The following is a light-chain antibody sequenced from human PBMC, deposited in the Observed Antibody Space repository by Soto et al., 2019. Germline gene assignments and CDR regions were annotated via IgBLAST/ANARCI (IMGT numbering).Light chain of an antibody. J-gene: IGKJ1*01. CDR1: QSLSGW. Sequence: DIQVTQSPPTLSASVGDRVTITCRASQSLSGWLAWYQQKPGKAPKLLIYDTSSLKSGVPSRFSGSGSGTEFSLSISSLQPDDFATYYCQQYNSYSRTFGQGTKVDIK. CDR2: DTS. V-gene: IGKV1-5*01. CDR3: QQYNSYSRT.